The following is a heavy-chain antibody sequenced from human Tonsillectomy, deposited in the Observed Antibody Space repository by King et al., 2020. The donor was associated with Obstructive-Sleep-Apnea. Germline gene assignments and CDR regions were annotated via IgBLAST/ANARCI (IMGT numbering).Heavy chain of an antibody. CDR3: AHSKASGGQGEIDY. CDR2: IYWDDDE. Sequence: ITLKESGPTLVKPTQTLTLTCTFSGFSLSTSGVGVAWIRQPPGKALEWLALIYWDDDERYSPSLKSRLTISKDTSKNQVVLTMTNMDPVDTATYYCAHSKASGGQGEIDYWGQGTLVTVSS. D-gene: IGHD2-15*01. J-gene: IGHJ4*02. CDR1: GFSLSTSGVG. V-gene: IGHV2-5*02.